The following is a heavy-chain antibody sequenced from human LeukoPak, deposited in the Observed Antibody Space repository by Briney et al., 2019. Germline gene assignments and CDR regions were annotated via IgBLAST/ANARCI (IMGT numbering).Heavy chain of an antibody. J-gene: IGHJ4*02. D-gene: IGHD6-19*01. V-gene: IGHV3-23*01. Sequence: GGSLRLSCAVSGFTFSNYAMSWVRQAPGKGLEGVSAISGSGGSTYSADSVKGRFTISRDNSKNTLYLQMNRLRAEDTGVYYCAKLPVIAVAGGFDCWGQGTLVTVSS. CDR2: ISGSGGST. CDR1: GFTFSNYA. CDR3: AKLPVIAVAGGFDC.